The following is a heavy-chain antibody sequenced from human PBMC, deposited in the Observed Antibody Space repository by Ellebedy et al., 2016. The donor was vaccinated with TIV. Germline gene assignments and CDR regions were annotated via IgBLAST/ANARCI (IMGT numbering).Heavy chain of an antibody. CDR1: GFTLSNFW. D-gene: IGHD4-23*01. Sequence: GGSLRLXXAASGFTLSNFWLHWVRQPPGKGLVWVSRLNGDGSSTTYADSVKGRFSISRDNAKNTLYLQMNSLRAEDTAVYYCAASYGGNREFDYWGQGTLVTVSS. J-gene: IGHJ4*02. CDR3: AASYGGNREFDY. V-gene: IGHV3-74*01. CDR2: LNGDGSST.